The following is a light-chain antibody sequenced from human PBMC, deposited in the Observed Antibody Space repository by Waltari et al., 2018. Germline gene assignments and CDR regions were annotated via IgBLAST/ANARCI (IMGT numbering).Light chain of an antibody. J-gene: IGLJ1*01. CDR1: RSDVGGYDF. CDR2: DVT. Sequence: HSALTQPASVSGSPGQSITISCTGTRSDVGGYDFVSWCRQHPKKAPNLMIFDVTERPSGIAARFSGSKSGNTASLTISGLQSDDEADYYCASYTSSSNYVFGSGTTVTV. V-gene: IGLV2-14*03. CDR3: ASYTSSSNYV.